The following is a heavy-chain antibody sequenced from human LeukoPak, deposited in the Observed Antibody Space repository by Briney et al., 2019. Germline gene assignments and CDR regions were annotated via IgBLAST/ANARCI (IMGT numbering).Heavy chain of an antibody. CDR1: GFSFTDHS. CDR2: ISSSSSYI. CDR3: VRERYHGSGAPRYDY. J-gene: IGHJ4*02. D-gene: IGHD3-10*01. V-gene: IGHV3-21*01. Sequence: NPGGSLRLSCAASGFSFTDHSMNWVRQAPGKGLEWVSSISSSSSYIYYADSMKGRFTISRDNAKNSLYLQMDSLRDVDTAVYYCVRERYHGSGAPRYDYWGQGTLVTVSS.